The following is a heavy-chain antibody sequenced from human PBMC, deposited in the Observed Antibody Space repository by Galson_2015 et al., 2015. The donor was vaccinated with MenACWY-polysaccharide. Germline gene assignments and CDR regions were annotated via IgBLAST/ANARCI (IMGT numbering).Heavy chain of an antibody. CDR3: AVEPTYSGSFGWFDS. CDR1: GGSVSSVTDY. D-gene: IGHD1-26*01. Sequence: ETLSLTCMVSGGSVSSVTDYWSWLRQSPGEGLEWIGCLSSNGRANQYPSLKRRVTISIDTSNNHVSLRLNSVTAADTAIYYCAVEPTYSGSFGWFDSWGQGTLVTVSS. J-gene: IGHJ5*01. V-gene: IGHV4-61*01. CDR2: LSSNGRA.